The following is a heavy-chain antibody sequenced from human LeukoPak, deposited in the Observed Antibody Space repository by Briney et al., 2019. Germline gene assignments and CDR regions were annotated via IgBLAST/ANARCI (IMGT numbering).Heavy chain of an antibody. V-gene: IGHV3-74*01. J-gene: IGHJ4*02. Sequence: GGSLRLSCAASGFTFSTYAMNWVRQAPGKGLVWVSRINADESSTDYADSVKGRFTISRDNAKNTLYLEMNSLRAEDTAVYYCARGGQLGSNTWYRNSLDYWGQGTLVTVSS. CDR3: ARGGQLGSNTWYRNSLDY. D-gene: IGHD6-13*01. CDR2: INADESST. CDR1: GFTFSTYA.